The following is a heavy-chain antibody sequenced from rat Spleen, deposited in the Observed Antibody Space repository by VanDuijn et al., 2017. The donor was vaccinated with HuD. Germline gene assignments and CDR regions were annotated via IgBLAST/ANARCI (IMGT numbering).Heavy chain of an antibody. Sequence: QVQMKESGPGLVQPSQTLSRTCTVSGFSLTDYSVHWLRQPPGKGMEWIGAIWSGGTTDYSSALKSRLSISRDTSKNQVFLKMNSLQTDDTGTYYCTRDRTTVPMDAWGQGASVTVSS. CDR2: IWSGGTT. J-gene: IGHJ4*01. V-gene: IGHV2-15*01. CDR3: TRDRTTVPMDA. D-gene: IGHD1-8*01. CDR1: GFSLTDYS.